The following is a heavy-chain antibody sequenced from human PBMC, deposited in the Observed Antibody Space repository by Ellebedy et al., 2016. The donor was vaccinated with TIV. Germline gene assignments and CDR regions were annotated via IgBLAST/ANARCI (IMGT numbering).Heavy chain of an antibody. D-gene: IGHD6-19*01. CDR2: ISGSGGST. CDR1: GFTFSSYA. Sequence: PGGSLRLSCAASGFTFSSYAMSWVRQAPGKGLEWVAGISGSGGSTYYADSVKGRFTISRDNTKNSLFLQMNSLRAEDTAVYYCARDPRGAVAHKYVDYWGQGIRVTVSS. V-gene: IGHV3-23*01. CDR3: ARDPRGAVAHKYVDY. J-gene: IGHJ4*02.